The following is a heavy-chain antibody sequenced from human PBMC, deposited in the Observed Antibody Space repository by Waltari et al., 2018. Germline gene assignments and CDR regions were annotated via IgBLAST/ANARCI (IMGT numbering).Heavy chain of an antibody. CDR2: IIPIFGTA. D-gene: IGHD5-18*01. V-gene: IGHV1-69*05. CDR1: GGPFSSYA. CDR3: ASSSRRGYSFDY. Sequence: QVQLVQSGAEVKKPGSSVKVSCKASGGPFSSYAISWVRQAPGQGLEWMGGIIPIFGTANDAQKFQGRVTSTTDEATSTAYMELSSLRSEDTAVYYCASSSRRGYSFDYWGQGTLVTVSS. J-gene: IGHJ4*02.